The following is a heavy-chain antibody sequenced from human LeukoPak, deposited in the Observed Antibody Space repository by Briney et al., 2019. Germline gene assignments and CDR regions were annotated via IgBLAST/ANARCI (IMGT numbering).Heavy chain of an antibody. J-gene: IGHJ6*03. D-gene: IGHD2-2*01. CDR1: GGSISSYY. V-gene: IGHV3-23*01. Sequence: LSSETLSLTCTVSGGSISSYYWSWVRQAPGKGLEWVSAISGSGGSTHYADSVKGRFTISRDNSKNTLYLQMNSLRAEDTAVYYCAKVLRPLGYCSSTSCAYMDVWGKGTTVTVSS. CDR2: ISGSGGST. CDR3: AKVLRPLGYCSSTSCAYMDV.